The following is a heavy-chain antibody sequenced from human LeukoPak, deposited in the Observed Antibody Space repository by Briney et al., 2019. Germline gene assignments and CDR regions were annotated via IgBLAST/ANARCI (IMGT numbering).Heavy chain of an antibody. CDR2: IKQDGSEK. D-gene: IGHD3-22*01. V-gene: IGHV3-7*01. CDR1: GFTFSSYW. J-gene: IGHJ4*02. Sequence: GGSLRLSCAASGFTFSSYWMSWVRQAPGKGLEWVANIKQDGSEKYYVDSVKGRFTISRDTAKNSLYLQMNSLRAEDTAVYYCATTSGTYYYDSSGYYASVQGLFDYWGQGTLVTVSS. CDR3: ATTSGTYYYDSSGYYASVQGLFDY.